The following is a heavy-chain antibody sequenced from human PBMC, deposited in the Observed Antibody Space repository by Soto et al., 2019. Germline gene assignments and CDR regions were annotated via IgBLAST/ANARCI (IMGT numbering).Heavy chain of an antibody. J-gene: IGHJ5*01. V-gene: IGHV3-49*03. CDR1: EVPFVDYA. CDR3: TRGHRSRGGHFDC. CDR2: IRSEAYGGTT. Sequence: AAEVPFVDYAVSGISNKQGKGLEWVGFIRSEAYGGTTEYAASVTGRLTIARDDSKSIAYLQMNSLKSEDTAVFSCTRGHRSRGGHFDCCGQAPLVT.